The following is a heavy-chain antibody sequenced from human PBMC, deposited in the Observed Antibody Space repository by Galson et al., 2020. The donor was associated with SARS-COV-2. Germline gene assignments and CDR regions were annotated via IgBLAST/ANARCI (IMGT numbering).Heavy chain of an antibody. Sequence: WVRQAPGKGLEWVAIISYDGNNKYADSVKGRFTISRDNSKSTLYLQMNSLRPEDTAVYYCAKETADYDSSNFDFWGQGTLVTVSS. CDR3: AKETADYDSSNFDF. V-gene: IGHV3-30*18. CDR2: ISYDGNNK. D-gene: IGHD3-22*01. J-gene: IGHJ4*02.